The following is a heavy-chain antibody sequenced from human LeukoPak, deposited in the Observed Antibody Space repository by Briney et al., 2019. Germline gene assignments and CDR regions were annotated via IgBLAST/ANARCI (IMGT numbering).Heavy chain of an antibody. V-gene: IGHV3-30*03. CDR2: IAHDGSNK. J-gene: IGHJ4*02. Sequence: GGSLRLSCAASGFTFSNYVMQWVRQAPGKGLEWVALIAHDGSNKYYADSVKGRFTISRDNSKNTLYLQMNSLRAEDTAVYYCAREDYYGSGSYPDYWGQGTLVTVSS. CDR3: AREDYYGSGSYPDY. D-gene: IGHD3-10*01. CDR1: GFTFSNYV.